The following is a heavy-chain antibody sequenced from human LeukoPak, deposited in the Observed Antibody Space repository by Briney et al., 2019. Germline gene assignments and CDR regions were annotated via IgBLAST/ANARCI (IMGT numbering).Heavy chain of an antibody. Sequence: SETLSLTCAVYGGSFSGYYWSWIRQPPGKGLEWIGYIYYSGSTNYNPSLKSRVTISVDTSKNQFSLKLSSVTAADTAVYYCARLRKSGSYYFDYWGQGTLVTVSS. CDR1: GGSFSGYY. D-gene: IGHD1-26*01. CDR2: IYYSGST. J-gene: IGHJ4*02. CDR3: ARLRKSGSYYFDY. V-gene: IGHV4-59*08.